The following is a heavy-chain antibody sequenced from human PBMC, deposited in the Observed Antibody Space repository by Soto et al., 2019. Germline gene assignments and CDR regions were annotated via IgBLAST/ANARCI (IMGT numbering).Heavy chain of an antibody. CDR3: AGGGLERRFFDY. CDR1: GGSFSGYY. CDR2: INHSGST. Sequence: SETLSLTCAVYGGSFSGYYWSWIRQPPGKGLEWIGEINHSGSTNYNPSLKSRVTISVDTSKNQFSLKLSSVTAADTAVYYCAGGGLERRFFDYRGQGTLVTVSS. V-gene: IGHV4-34*01. J-gene: IGHJ4*02. D-gene: IGHD1-1*01.